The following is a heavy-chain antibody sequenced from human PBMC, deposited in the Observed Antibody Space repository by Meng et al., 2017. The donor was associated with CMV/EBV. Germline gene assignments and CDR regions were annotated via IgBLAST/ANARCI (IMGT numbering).Heavy chain of an antibody. J-gene: IGHJ6*02. V-gene: IGHV4-4*02. CDR3: ARSSRSIPYYGMDV. CDR1: AGSISSSNW. Sequence: SETLSLTCAVSAGSISSSNWWSWVRQPPGKGLEWIGEIYHSGSTNYNPSLKSRVTISVDKSKNQFSLKLSSVTAADTAVYYCARSSRSIPYYGMDVWGQGTTVTVSS. D-gene: IGHD2-21*01. CDR2: IYHSGST.